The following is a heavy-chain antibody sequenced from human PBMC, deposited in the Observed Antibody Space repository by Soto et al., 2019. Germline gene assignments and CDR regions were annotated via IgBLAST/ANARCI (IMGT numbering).Heavy chain of an antibody. Sequence: SETLSLTCXVSGGSISSSSYYWGRIRQPPGKGLEWIGSIYYSGSTYYNPSLKSRVTISVDTSKNQFSLKLSSVTAADTAVYYCARRLYDFWSGYSPGDAFDIWGQGTMVTVSS. D-gene: IGHD3-3*01. CDR3: ARRLYDFWSGYSPGDAFDI. CDR1: GGSISSSSYY. J-gene: IGHJ3*02. CDR2: IYYSGST. V-gene: IGHV4-39*01.